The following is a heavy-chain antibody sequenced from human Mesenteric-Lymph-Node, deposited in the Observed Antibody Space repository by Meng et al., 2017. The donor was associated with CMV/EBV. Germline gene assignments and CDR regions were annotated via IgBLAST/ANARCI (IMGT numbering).Heavy chain of an antibody. D-gene: IGHD2-8*02. CDR1: GFTFSSYW. Sequence: GGSLRLSCAASGFTFSSYWMSWVRQAPGKGLEWVANIKQDGSEKYYVDSVKGRFTISRDNAKNSLYLQMNSLRDEDTALYYCAREYCPGSPCYRFDCWGQGTLVTVSS. CDR3: AREYCPGSPCYRFDC. J-gene: IGHJ4*02. V-gene: IGHV3-7*01. CDR2: IKQDGSEK.